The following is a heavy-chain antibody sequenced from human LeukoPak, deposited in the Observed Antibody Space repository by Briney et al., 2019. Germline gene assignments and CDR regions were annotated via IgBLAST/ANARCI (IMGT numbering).Heavy chain of an antibody. CDR3: AREEGYYYDSSGYRGIDY. V-gene: IGHV4-30-4*08. D-gene: IGHD3-22*01. J-gene: IGHJ4*02. CDR2: IYYSGST. Sequence: PSETLSLTCTVSGGSISSGDYYWSWIRQPPGKGLEWIGYIYYSGSTYYNPSLKSRVTISVDTSKNQFSLKLSSVTAADTAVYYCAREEGYYYDSSGYRGIDYWGQGTLVTVSS. CDR1: GGSISSGDYY.